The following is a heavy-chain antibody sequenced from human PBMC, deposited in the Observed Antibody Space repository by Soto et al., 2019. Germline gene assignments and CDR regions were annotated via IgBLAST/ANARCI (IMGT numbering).Heavy chain of an antibody. CDR3: ARDLFPNTGSYLDQ. CDR1: GFTFSDYW. Sequence: GGSLRLSCAASGFTFSDYWMHWVRQAPGEGLVWVSRIKADGRYINYADSVKGRFTISRDNAKNTLYLQMDSLRAEDTAVYYCARDLFPNTGSYLDQWGQGTLVTVSS. D-gene: IGHD1-26*01. CDR2: IKADGRYI. J-gene: IGHJ4*02. V-gene: IGHV3-74*01.